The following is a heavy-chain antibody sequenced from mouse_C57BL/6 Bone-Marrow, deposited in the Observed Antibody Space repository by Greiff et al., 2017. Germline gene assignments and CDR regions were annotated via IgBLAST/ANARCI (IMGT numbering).Heavy chain of an antibody. CDR1: GFTFSSYG. Sequence: EVQLQESGGDLVKPGGSLKLSCAASGFTFSSYGMSWVRQTPDKRLEWVATISSGGSYTYYPASVQGRFTISRDNAKNTLYLQMSSLKSEDTAVYYCARQGYGISTPGCAYWGQGTLVTVSA. CDR3: ARQGYGISTPGCAY. J-gene: IGHJ3*01. V-gene: IGHV5-6*01. D-gene: IGHD1-1*01. CDR2: ISSGGSYT.